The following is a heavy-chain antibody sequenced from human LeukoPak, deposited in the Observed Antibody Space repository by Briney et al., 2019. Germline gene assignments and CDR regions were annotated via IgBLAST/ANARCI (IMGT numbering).Heavy chain of an antibody. J-gene: IGHJ4*02. CDR2: VYDSWNN. D-gene: IGHD3-10*02. CDR3: ASYFVGNGGRGY. Sequence: SETLSLTCTVSGDSINSGNSHWTWIRQPPGKGLEWLGSVYDSWNNYYNPSLESRITMSVDTSKNQYSLELSSVIAADTAVYYCASYFVGNGGRGYWGQGALVTVSS. V-gene: IGHV4-30-4*01. CDR1: GDSINSGNSH.